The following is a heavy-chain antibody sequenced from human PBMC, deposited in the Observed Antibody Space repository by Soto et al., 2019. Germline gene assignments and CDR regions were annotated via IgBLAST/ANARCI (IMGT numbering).Heavy chain of an antibody. V-gene: IGHV4-39*01. Sequence: PSETLSLTCTVSGGSIRSSNYYWGWIRQPPGKGLEWIGSIYYSGSTYYNPSLKSRVTISVDTSKNQFSLKLSSVTAADTAVYYCASLFYCSSTSCYYYYGMDVWGQGTTVT. CDR1: GGSIRSSNYY. CDR3: ASLFYCSSTSCYYYYGMDV. D-gene: IGHD2-2*01. J-gene: IGHJ6*02. CDR2: IYYSGST.